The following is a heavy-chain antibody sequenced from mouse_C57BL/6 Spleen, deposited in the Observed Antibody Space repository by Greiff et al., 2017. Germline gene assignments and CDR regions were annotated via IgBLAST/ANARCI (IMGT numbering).Heavy chain of an antibody. J-gene: IGHJ2*01. D-gene: IGHD3-2*02. Sequence: VKLMESGPELVKPGASVKLSCKASGYTFTSYDINWVKQRPGQGLEWIGWIYPRDGSTKYNETFKGQATLTVDTSSSPAYMELHSLTSEDSAVDCCARDSSGYYFDYWGQGTTLTVSS. CDR1: GYTFTSYD. CDR3: ARDSSGYYFDY. V-gene: IGHV1-85*01. CDR2: IYPRDGST.